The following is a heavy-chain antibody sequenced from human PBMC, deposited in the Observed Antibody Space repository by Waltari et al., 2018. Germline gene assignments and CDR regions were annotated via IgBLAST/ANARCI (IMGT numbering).Heavy chain of an antibody. CDR2: ISDSGVIT. CDR3: ARHLYSIDYLELAK. V-gene: IGHV3-23*01. J-gene: IGHJ4*02. Sequence: EEHLLESGGGLAQPGGSLQLSCSAHGFYFISYAMSWVRQAPGKGLECVSGISDSGVITKYADSVKGRFTVSRDNSKNTVFLHLNSLRAEDTAIYYCARHLYSIDYLELAKWGQGTLVTVSS. D-gene: IGHD3-22*01. CDR1: GFYFISYA.